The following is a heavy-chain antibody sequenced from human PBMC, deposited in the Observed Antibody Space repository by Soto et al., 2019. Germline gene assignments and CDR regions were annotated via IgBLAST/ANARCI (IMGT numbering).Heavy chain of an antibody. D-gene: IGHD3-10*01. CDR2: IEGSGTIT. CDR1: GFMFSTTD. J-gene: IGHJ5*01. V-gene: IGHV3-23*01. Sequence: GGSLRLSCAASGFMFSTTDMIWVRQAPGKGLEWVTTIEGSGTITYYADSVRGRFTISRDNSKNTVYLQMDSLTADDTAVYYCVKNSGWFNSWGQGTPVTVSS. CDR3: VKNSGWFNS.